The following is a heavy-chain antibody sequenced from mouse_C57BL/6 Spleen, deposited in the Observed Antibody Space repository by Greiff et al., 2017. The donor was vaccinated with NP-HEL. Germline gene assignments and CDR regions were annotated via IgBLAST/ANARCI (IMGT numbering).Heavy chain of an antibody. CDR2: IYPGDGDT. CDR1: GYAFSSSW. J-gene: IGHJ4*01. Sequence: LQESGPELVKPGASVKISCKASGYAFSSSWMNWVKQRPGKGLEWIGRIYPGDGDTNYNGKFKGKATLTADKSSSTAYMQLSSLTSEDSAVYFCARRGPYDYDGDYYAMDYWGQGTSVTVSS. CDR3: ARRGPYDYDGDYYAMDY. V-gene: IGHV1-82*01. D-gene: IGHD2-4*01.